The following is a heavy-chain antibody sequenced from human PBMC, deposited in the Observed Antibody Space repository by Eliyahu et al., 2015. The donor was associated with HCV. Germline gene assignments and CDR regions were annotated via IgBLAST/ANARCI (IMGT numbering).Heavy chain of an antibody. J-gene: IGHJ4*02. CDR2: INHSGAT. D-gene: IGHD2-15*01. CDR3: ARGGYSNGWFDY. V-gene: IGHV4-34*01. CDR1: GESLGGFY. Sequence: QVQLQQWGAGLLKPSETLSLTCAXYGESLGGFYWSWIRQPPGKGLEWIGEINHSGATIYNPSLKSRLTIAVDTSEKQFSLRLSSMTAADTSIYYCARGGYSNGWFDYWGQGTLVTVSS.